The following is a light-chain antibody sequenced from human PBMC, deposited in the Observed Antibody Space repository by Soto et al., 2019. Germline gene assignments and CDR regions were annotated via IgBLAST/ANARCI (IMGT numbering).Light chain of an antibody. J-gene: IGKJ1*01. CDR2: GAS. CDR1: QSVSSN. CDR3: QHYNNWPPWT. Sequence: EIVMTQSPATLSVSPGETATLSRRASQSVSSNLAWYQQKPGQAPRLLIYGASTRATGIPARFSGSGSGTEFTLTISSLQSEDFAVYYCQHYNNWPPWTFGQGTKVEIK. V-gene: IGKV3-15*01.